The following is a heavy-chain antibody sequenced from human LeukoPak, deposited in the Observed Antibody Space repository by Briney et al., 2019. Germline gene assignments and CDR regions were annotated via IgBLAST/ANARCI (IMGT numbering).Heavy chain of an antibody. J-gene: IGHJ4*02. CDR3: ARDHNYYGSGSSPFDY. Sequence: PSETLSLTCTVSGGSISSYYWSWIRQPAGKGLEWIGRIYTSGSTNYNPSLKSRVTMSVDTSKNQFSLKLSSVTAADTAVYYCARDHNYYGSGSSPFDYWGQGTLVIVSS. CDR1: GGSISSYY. CDR2: IYTSGST. V-gene: IGHV4-4*07. D-gene: IGHD3-10*01.